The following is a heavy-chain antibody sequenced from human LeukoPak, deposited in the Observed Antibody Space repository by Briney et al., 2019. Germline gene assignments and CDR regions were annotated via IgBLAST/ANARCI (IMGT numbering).Heavy chain of an antibody. D-gene: IGHD3-10*01. CDR3: ARDVRSRSGSPYFHGMDV. Sequence: GGSLRLSCAASGFTVSTNYMNWVRQAPGKGLEWVSAIYSRGSTYYADSVKGRFTVSRDNSKNTMYLQMNSLRDEDTALYYCARDVRSRSGSPYFHGMDVWGQGTTVAVAS. J-gene: IGHJ6*02. V-gene: IGHV3-66*01. CDR1: GFTVSTNY. CDR2: IYSRGST.